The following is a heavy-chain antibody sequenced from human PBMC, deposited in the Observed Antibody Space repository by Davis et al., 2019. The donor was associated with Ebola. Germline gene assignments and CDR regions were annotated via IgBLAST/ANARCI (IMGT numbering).Heavy chain of an antibody. Sequence: MPSETLSLTCTVSGASISSRSYYWGWIRQPPGKGLEWVGSFSYGDNTHYYNPSLRSRVTISVDTSRNQFSLKLSSATAADTAVYFCARDTILGVGIDAWGQGSLVTVSS. D-gene: IGHD2-21*01. CDR3: ARDTILGVGIDA. CDR2: FSYGDNTH. J-gene: IGHJ4*02. V-gene: IGHV4-39*02. CDR1: GASISSRSYY.